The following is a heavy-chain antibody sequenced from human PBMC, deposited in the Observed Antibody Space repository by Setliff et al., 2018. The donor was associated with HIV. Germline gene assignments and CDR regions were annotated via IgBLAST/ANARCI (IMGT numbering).Heavy chain of an antibody. CDR1: GYTFIASF. CDR2: IIPMFDTT. J-gene: IGHJ4*02. CDR3: ARGGPSGTYPLDY. D-gene: IGHD1-26*01. V-gene: IGHV1-69*13. Sequence: SVKVSCKASGYTFIASFMHWVRQAPGQGLEWMAGIIPMFDTTNYAQKFQGRVTITADESTSTAYMELSSLTSEDTAVYFCARGGPSGTYPLDYWGQGTLVTVSS.